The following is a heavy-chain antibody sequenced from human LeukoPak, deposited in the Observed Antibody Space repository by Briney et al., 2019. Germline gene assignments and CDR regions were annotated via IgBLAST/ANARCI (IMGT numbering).Heavy chain of an antibody. CDR1: GGTFSSYA. J-gene: IGHJ5*02. CDR3: AIRHYYDGSGYYVWFDP. CDR2: IIPIFGTA. Sequence: SVKVSCKASGGTFSSYAISWVRQAPGQGLEWMGGIIPIFGTANYAQKFQGRVTITTDESTSTAYMELSSLRSEDTAVYYCAIRHYYDGSGYYVWFDPWGQGTLVTVSS. D-gene: IGHD3-22*01. V-gene: IGHV1-69*05.